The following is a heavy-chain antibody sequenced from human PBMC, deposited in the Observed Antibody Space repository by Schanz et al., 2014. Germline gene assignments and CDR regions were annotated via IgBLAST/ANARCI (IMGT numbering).Heavy chain of an antibody. CDR2: INPTGGST. D-gene: IGHD3-10*01. V-gene: IGHV1-46*03. Sequence: QVHLVQSGAEVKKPGASVKVSCKASGYIFTSYSMHWVRQAPGQGLEWMGIINPTGGSTTYAEKFLGRVTMTSDTSTSTVYMELSRLRSEDMAVYYCVRAPHYGSGRHLDYWGQGTLVTVSS. CDR1: GYIFTSYS. CDR3: VRAPHYGSGRHLDY. J-gene: IGHJ4*02.